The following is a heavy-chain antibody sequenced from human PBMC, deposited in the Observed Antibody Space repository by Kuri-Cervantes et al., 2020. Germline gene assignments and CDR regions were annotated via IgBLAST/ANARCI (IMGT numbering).Heavy chain of an antibody. J-gene: IGHJ4*02. Sequence: ASVKVSCKVSGYTLTNLYMHWVRQTPGKGLEWMGGFDPEDGETIYAQKFQGRVTMTEDTSTDTAYMELSSLRSEDTAVYYCATRAPVIGSSWQPYYFDYWGQGTLVTVSS. D-gene: IGHD6-13*01. CDR1: GYTLTNLY. CDR3: ATRAPVIGSSWQPYYFDY. V-gene: IGHV1-24*01. CDR2: FDPEDGET.